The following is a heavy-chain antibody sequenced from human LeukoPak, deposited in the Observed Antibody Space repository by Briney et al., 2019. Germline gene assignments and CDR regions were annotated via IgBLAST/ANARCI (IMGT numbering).Heavy chain of an antibody. Sequence: EASVKVSCKASGGTFSSYAISWVRQAPGQGLEWMGGIIPIFGTANYAQKFQGRVTITADKSTSTAYMELSSPRSEDTAVYYCARGRPTTSIAAAGVNWFDPWGQGTLVTVSS. CDR2: IIPIFGTA. D-gene: IGHD6-13*01. V-gene: IGHV1-69*06. CDR3: ARGRPTTSIAAAGVNWFDP. CDR1: GGTFSSYA. J-gene: IGHJ5*02.